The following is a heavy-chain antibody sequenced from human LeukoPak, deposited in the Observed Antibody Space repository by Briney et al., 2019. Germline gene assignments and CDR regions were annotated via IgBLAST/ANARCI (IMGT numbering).Heavy chain of an antibody. J-gene: IGHJ6*03. V-gene: IGHV6-1*01. CDR2: TYYRSKWYN. D-gene: IGHD3-16*01. CDR1: RDTFPSDNDA. CDR3: ARGPSLVGYYYMDV. Sequence: SQTLSLTCAISRDTFPSDNDAGTTITQSPSRGLEWLGRTYYRSKWYNDYAVSVKSRITIDPDTSKNQFYLQLNSVTPEDTAVYYCARGPSLVGYYYMDVWGKGTTVTVSS.